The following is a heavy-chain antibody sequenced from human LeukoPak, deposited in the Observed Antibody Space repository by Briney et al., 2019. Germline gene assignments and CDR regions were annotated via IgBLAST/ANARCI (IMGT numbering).Heavy chain of an antibody. Sequence: GGSLRLSCAASGSTFSSYAMSWVRQAPGKGLEWVSAISGSGGSTYYADSVKGRFTISRDNSKNTLYLQMNSLRAEDTAVYYCAKGLYYYDSTRDYYYGMDVWGQGTTVTVSS. CDR3: AKGLYYYDSTRDYYYGMDV. CDR2: ISGSGGST. J-gene: IGHJ6*02. V-gene: IGHV3-23*01. D-gene: IGHD3-22*01. CDR1: GSTFSSYA.